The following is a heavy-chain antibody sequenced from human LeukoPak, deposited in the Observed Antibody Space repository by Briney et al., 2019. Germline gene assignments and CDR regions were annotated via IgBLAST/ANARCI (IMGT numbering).Heavy chain of an antibody. D-gene: IGHD6-13*01. CDR1: GGSFSGYY. J-gene: IGHJ6*03. CDR2: IYYSGST. CDR3: ARGAWSSSWYAHYYYYYYMDV. Sequence: SETLSLTCAVYGGSFSGYYWSWIRQPPGKGLEWIGYIYYSGSTNYNPSLKSRVTISVDTSKNQFSLKLSSVTAADTAVYYCARGAWSSSWYAHYYYYYYMDVWGKGTTVTVSS. V-gene: IGHV4-59*01.